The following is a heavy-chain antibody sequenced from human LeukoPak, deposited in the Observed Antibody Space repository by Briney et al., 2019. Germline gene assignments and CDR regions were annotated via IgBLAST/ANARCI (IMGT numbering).Heavy chain of an antibody. CDR3: AKDRLPTVDLVFDY. Sequence: QPGASLRLSCAASGFTFSSYAMSWVRQAPGKGLEWASAISGSGGSTYYADSVKGRFTISRDNSKNTLYLQMNSLRAEDTAVYYCAKDRLPTVDLVFDYWGQGTLVTVSS. V-gene: IGHV3-23*01. CDR1: GFTFSSYA. D-gene: IGHD5-18*01. J-gene: IGHJ4*02. CDR2: ISGSGGST.